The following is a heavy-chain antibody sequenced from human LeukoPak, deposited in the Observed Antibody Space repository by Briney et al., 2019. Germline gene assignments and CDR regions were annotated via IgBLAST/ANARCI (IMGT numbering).Heavy chain of an antibody. V-gene: IGHV4-59*01. CDR3: VRDRELNY. Sequence: SETLSLTCTVSGGSISIYYWSWIRQPPGKGLEWIGYIYNSGSTYYNPSLKSRVTISVDTSKSQFSLRLSSVTAADAAVYYCVRDRELNYWGQGTLVTVSS. J-gene: IGHJ4*02. CDR1: GGSISIYY. D-gene: IGHD1-26*01. CDR2: IYNSGST.